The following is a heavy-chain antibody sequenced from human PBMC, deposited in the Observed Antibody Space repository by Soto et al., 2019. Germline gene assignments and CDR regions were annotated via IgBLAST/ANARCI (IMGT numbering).Heavy chain of an antibody. Sequence: GASVKVSCKASGYTFTSYAMNWVRQAPGQGLEWMGWINTNTGNPTYAQGFTGRFVFSLDTSVSTAYLQICSLKVEDTAVYYCASLPLDQDPFCVLLWFGAIDYWGLGTLVTVSS. CDR3: ASLPLDQDPFCVLLWFGAIDY. CDR2: INTNTGNP. D-gene: IGHD3-10*01. J-gene: IGHJ4*02. CDR1: GYTFTSYA. V-gene: IGHV7-4-1*01.